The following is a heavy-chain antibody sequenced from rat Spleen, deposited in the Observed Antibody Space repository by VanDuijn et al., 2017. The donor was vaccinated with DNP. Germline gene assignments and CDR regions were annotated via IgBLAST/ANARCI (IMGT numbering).Heavy chain of an antibody. V-gene: IGHV5-22*01. CDR2: ISYFGDNT. J-gene: IGHJ3*01. CDR3: ATHTFTPGITTPFAY. D-gene: IGHD1-4*01. CDR1: GFTFRDYY. Sequence: EVQLVESGGGLVQPGRSMKLSCAASGFTFRDYYMAWVRQSPKKGLELVAYISYFGDNTYSGDSVKGRFTISRDNAKSTLYLQMNSLRSEDMATYYCATHTFTPGITTPFAYWGQGTLVTVSS.